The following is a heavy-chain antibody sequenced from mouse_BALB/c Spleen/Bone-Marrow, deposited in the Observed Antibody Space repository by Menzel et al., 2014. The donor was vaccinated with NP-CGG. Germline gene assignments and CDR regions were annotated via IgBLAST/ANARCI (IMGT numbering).Heavy chain of an antibody. CDR1: GFNIKDYY. CDR2: IDPGNGDT. Sequence: VQLQQPGAELVRSGASVKLSCTASGFNIKDYYMHWVKQRPEQGLEWIGWIDPGNGDTEYAPKFQGKATMTADTSSNTAYLQLSSLTSEDTAVYYCNAEHGNYHYFDYWGQSTTLTVSS. J-gene: IGHJ2*01. D-gene: IGHD6-1*01. CDR3: NAEHGNYHYFDY. V-gene: IGHV14-4*02.